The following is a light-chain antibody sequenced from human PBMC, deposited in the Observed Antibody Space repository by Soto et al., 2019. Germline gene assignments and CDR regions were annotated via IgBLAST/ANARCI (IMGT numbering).Light chain of an antibody. CDR2: GAS. CDR1: QSLSSSY. CDR3: HQYDNWPGA. Sequence: EIVLTQSPGTLSLSPGERATLSCRASQSLSSSYLAWYQRKPGQAPRLLIYGASSRATGIPDRFSGSGSGTEFTLTISSLQSEDFAIYYCHQYDNWPGAFGQGTKVDIK. V-gene: IGKV3-20*01. J-gene: IGKJ1*01.